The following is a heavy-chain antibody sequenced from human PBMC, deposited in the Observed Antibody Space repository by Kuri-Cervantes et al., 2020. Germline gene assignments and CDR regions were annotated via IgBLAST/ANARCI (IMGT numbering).Heavy chain of an antibody. J-gene: IGHJ6*02. V-gene: IGHV3-11*01. Sequence: GGSLRLSCAASGFTFSDYYMSWLRQDPGKGLEWISYIRSTSNTIYYADSVKGRFTISRDNAKNSLHLQMNSLRAEDTAVYYCARGHYGLDVWGQGTTVTVSS. CDR2: IRSTSNTI. CDR1: GFTFSDYY. CDR3: ARGHYGLDV.